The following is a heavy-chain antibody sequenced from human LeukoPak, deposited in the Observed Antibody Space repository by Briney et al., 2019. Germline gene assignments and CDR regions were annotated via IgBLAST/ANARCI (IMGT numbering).Heavy chain of an antibody. Sequence: GASVKVSCKASGYTFTSYGISWVRQAPGQGLEWMGWISAYNGNTNYAQKLQGRVTMTTDTSTSTAYMELRSLRSDDTAVYYCAREGPTGYSSGPGGDYWGQGTLVTVSS. J-gene: IGHJ4*02. CDR3: AREGPTGYSSGPGGDY. CDR1: GYTFTSYG. D-gene: IGHD6-19*01. V-gene: IGHV1-18*01. CDR2: ISAYNGNT.